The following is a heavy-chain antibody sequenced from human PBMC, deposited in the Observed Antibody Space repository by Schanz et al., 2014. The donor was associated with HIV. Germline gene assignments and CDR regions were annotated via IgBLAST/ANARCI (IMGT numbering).Heavy chain of an antibody. D-gene: IGHD3-22*01. J-gene: IGHJ6*02. CDR1: GFTFSTYA. V-gene: IGHV3-23*01. Sequence: EVQLLESGGGLVQPGGSLRLSCAASGFTFSTYAMNWVRQAPGKGLEWVSFTSSDGTTYYADSVKGRFTISRDISRNTIYLQMNGLRDEDTAVYYCRAWLLGDRMDVWGQGTTVAVSS. CDR3: RAWLLGDRMDV. CDR2: FTSSDGTT.